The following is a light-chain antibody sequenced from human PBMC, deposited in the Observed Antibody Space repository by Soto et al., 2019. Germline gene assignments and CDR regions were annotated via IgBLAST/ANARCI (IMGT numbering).Light chain of an antibody. CDR1: QSISSY. CDR3: QQTYIYQFT. V-gene: IGKV1-13*02. J-gene: IGKJ3*01. Sequence: AIQLTQSPSSLSASVGDRVSISCRASQSISSYLTWYQQKPGKVPKLLIYDASTLQSGVPSRFSGRGSGTDFTLTISSLQPEDFATYYCQQTYIYQFTFGAGTKVDIK. CDR2: DAS.